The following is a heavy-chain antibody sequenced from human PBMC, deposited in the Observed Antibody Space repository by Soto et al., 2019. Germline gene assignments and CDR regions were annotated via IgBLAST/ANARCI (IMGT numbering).Heavy chain of an antibody. CDR1: GFTFSSHG. V-gene: IGHV3-30*03. CDR2: ISYDGTSE. J-gene: IGHJ6*02. Sequence: GGSLRLSCVVSGFTFSSHGMHWVRQAPGKGLEWVADISYDGTSEYYADSVKGRFSISRDNSKSTLYLQMNSLRAEDTAVYYCARVSGIAAAGTWYYYYGMDVWGQGTTVTVSS. CDR3: ARVSGIAAAGTWYYYYGMDV. D-gene: IGHD6-13*01.